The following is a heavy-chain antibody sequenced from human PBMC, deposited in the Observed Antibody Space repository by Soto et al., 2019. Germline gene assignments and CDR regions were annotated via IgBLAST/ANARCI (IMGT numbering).Heavy chain of an antibody. V-gene: IGHV3-21*01. D-gene: IGHD6-25*01. CDR1: GFTFSSYS. Sequence: EVQLVESGGGLVKPGGSLRLSCAASGFTFSSYSMNWVRQAPGKGLEWVSYISSSSSYIYYADSVKGRFTISRDNAKNSLYLQMNSLRAEDTAVYYCARGYSTGDYCSGMDVWGQGTTVTVSS. CDR2: ISSSSSYI. CDR3: ARGYSTGDYCSGMDV. J-gene: IGHJ6*02.